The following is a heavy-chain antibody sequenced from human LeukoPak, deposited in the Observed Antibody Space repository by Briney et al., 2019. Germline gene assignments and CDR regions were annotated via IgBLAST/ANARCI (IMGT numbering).Heavy chain of an antibody. CDR2: IYYRGST. D-gene: IGHD3-22*01. J-gene: IGHJ1*01. Sequence: SETLSLTCTISSDSISSSSYYWGWIRQPPGKGLEWIGDIYYRGSTYYSPSLKSRVSISIDTSNNQFSLTLNSVTAADTALYFCARRRYYDSTGYLDWGQGTLVTVSS. CDR3: ARRRYYDSTGYLD. V-gene: IGHV4-39*01. CDR1: SDSISSSSYY.